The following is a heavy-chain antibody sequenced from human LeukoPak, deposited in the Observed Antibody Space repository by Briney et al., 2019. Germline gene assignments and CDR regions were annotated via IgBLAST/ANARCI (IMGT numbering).Heavy chain of an antibody. CDR2: IYYSGST. CDR3: ASLLNGGVSHWFDP. J-gene: IGHJ5*02. D-gene: IGHD7-27*01. Sequence: PSETLSLTCTVSGGSISSSNYYWGWIRQPPGTGLEWIGNIYYSGSTYYNPSLKSRVTISVDTSKNQFSLKLSSVTAADTAVYYCASLLNGGVSHWFDPRGQGTLVTVSS. CDR1: GGSISSSNYY. V-gene: IGHV4-39*01.